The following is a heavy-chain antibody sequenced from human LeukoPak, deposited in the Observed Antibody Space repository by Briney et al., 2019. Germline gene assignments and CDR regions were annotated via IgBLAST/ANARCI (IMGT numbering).Heavy chain of an antibody. CDR1: GYTFTSYG. Sequence: ASVKVSCKASGYTFTSYGISWVRQALGQGLEWMGWISAYNGNTNYAQKLQGRVTMTTDTSTSTAYMELRSLRSDDTAVYYCARQDSSGWYGYFQHWGQGTLVTVSS. CDR2: ISAYNGNT. D-gene: IGHD6-19*01. CDR3: ARQDSSGWYGYFQH. V-gene: IGHV1-18*01. J-gene: IGHJ1*01.